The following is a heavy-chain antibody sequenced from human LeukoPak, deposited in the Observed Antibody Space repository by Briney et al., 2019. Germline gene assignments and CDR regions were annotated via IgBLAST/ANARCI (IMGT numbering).Heavy chain of an antibody. V-gene: IGHV4-31*03. Sequence: SETLSLTCTVSGGSISSGGYYWSWIHQHPGKGLEWIGYIYYNGSTYYNPSLKSRVTISVDTSKNQFSLKLSSVTAADTAVYYCARSGIWGYVLHGVGAFDIWGQGTMVTVSS. D-gene: IGHD3-3*01. CDR2: IYYNGST. J-gene: IGHJ3*02. CDR3: ARSGIWGYVLHGVGAFDI. CDR1: GGSISSGGYY.